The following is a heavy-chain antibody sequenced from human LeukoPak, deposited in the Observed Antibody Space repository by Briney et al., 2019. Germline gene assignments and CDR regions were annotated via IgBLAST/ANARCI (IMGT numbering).Heavy chain of an antibody. CDR2: ISDRGDRT. V-gene: IGHV3-23*01. D-gene: IGHD3-10*01. Sequence: VGSLRLSCAASGFTFTNYAMSWVRQAPGQGLEWVSAISDRGDRTYYTDSVKARFTISRDNSKTTLYLQMESLRAEDTAVYYCAKDGSGSYYTPSNFDYWGQGTLVTVSS. CDR1: GFTFTNYA. CDR3: AKDGSGSYYTPSNFDY. J-gene: IGHJ4*02.